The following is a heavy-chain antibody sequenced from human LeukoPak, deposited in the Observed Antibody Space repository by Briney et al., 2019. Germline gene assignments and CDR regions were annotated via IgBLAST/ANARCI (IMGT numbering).Heavy chain of an antibody. J-gene: IGHJ6*03. D-gene: IGHD2-8*01. CDR3: AIHTNVDISSFMDV. CDR2: IYSSGNT. V-gene: IGHV4-4*09. CDR1: GDSFSTYY. Sequence: SETLSLTCTVSGDSFSTYYWSWIRQPPGRGLEWIGYIYSSGNTNYNPSLKSRVTISVGTSKKQHSLKLTSVTAADTAVYYCAIHTNVDISSFMDVWGKGTTVTVSS.